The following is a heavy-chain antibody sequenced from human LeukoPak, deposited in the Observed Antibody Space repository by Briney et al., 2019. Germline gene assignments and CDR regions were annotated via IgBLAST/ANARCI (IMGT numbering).Heavy chain of an antibody. D-gene: IGHD3-22*01. V-gene: IGHV4-39*07. CDR1: GGSISSSSYY. J-gene: IGHJ4*02. CDR3: ARDDGSSYPFDY. Sequence: SETLSLTCTVSGGSISSSSYYWGWIRQPPGKGLEWIESIYYSGSTYYNPSLKSRVTISVDTSKNQFSLNLSSVTAADTAVYFCARDDGSSYPFDYWGQGTLVTVSS. CDR2: IYYSGST.